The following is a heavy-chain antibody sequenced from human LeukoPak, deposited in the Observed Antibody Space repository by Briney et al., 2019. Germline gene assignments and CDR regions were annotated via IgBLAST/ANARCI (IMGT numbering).Heavy chain of an antibody. CDR2: IYYGGST. Sequence: SETLSLTCTVSGGSVSRGGYYWNWIRQHPGKGLEWIGYIYYGGSTNYNPSLKSRVTISVDTSKNQFSLNLSSVTAADTAVYYCARSTVRDYYYGMDVWGQGTTVTVSS. D-gene: IGHD5/OR15-5a*01. CDR1: GGSVSRGGYY. J-gene: IGHJ6*02. CDR3: ARSTVRDYYYGMDV. V-gene: IGHV4-61*08.